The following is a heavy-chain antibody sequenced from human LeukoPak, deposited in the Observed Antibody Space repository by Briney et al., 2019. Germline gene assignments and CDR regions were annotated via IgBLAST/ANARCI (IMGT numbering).Heavy chain of an antibody. V-gene: IGHV1-2*02. CDR2: INPNSGGT. CDR3: ARGGGYDEFDY. CDR1: GYTFTSYG. D-gene: IGHD5-12*01. J-gene: IGHJ4*02. Sequence: ASVKVSCKASGYTFTSYGISWVRQAPGQGLEWMGWINPNSGGTNYAQKFQGRVTMTRDTSISTAYMDLSRLRSDDTAVYYCARGGGYDEFDYWGQGTLVTVSS.